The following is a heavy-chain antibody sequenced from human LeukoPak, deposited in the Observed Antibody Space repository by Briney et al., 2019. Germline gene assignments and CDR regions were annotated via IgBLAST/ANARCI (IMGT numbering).Heavy chain of an antibody. CDR1: GFIFSDYS. J-gene: IGHJ4*02. Sequence: GGSLRLSCAASGFIFSDYSMDWVRQAPGRGLEWVSYISSSSSTIYYADSVKGRFTISRDNSKNTLFLQMNSLRAEDTAVYYCAKDGGLWVSAHWGDSWGRGTLVTVSS. D-gene: IGHD7-27*01. CDR3: AKDGGLWVSAHWGDS. V-gene: IGHV3-48*01. CDR2: ISSSSSTI.